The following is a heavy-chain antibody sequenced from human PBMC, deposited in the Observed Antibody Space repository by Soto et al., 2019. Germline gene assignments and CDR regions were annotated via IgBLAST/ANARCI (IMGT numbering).Heavy chain of an antibody. CDR2: TSGSGEGR. CDR1: GSTCSKHA. V-gene: IGHV3-23*01. CDR3: AKEDKTITVFGVETRYYYHGMDV. J-gene: IGHJ6*02. D-gene: IGHD3-3*01. Sequence: GGSLRLSCAVTGSTCSKHAMSWVRQPPAKGRGEVSVTSGSGEGRHNADSGKGHYRYTRDNTKNLPYPQINSTKAEDTAIYYCAKEDKTITVFGVETRYYYHGMDVWGQGTTVTVSS.